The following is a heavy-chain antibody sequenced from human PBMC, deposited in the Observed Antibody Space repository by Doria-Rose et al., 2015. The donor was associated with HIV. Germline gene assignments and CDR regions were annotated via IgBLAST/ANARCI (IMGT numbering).Heavy chain of an antibody. D-gene: IGHD6-13*01. Sequence: QVTLKESGPVLVKPTETLTLTCTVSGVSLSSPGMGVSWIRQPPGKALEWLANIFSDDDRSYKTSLKSRLTISRGTSKSQVVLTMTDMDPVDTATHYCARIKSSRWYHKYYFDFWGQGTLVIVSA. J-gene: IGHJ4*02. CDR1: GVSLSSPGMG. V-gene: IGHV2-26*01. CDR3: ARIKSSRWYHKYYFDF. CDR2: IFSDDDR.